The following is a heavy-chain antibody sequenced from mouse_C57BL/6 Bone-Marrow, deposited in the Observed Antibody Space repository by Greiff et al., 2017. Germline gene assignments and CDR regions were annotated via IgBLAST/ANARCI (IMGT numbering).Heavy chain of an antibody. CDR1: GFNIKDDY. D-gene: IGHD1-1*01. CDR3: TNYYGSNWYFDV. J-gene: IGHJ1*03. CDR2: IDPENGDT. Sequence: VQLQQSGAELVRPGASVKLSCTASGFNIKDDYMHWVKQRPEQGLEWIGWIDPENGDTEYASKFKGKATITADTSSNTAYLQLSRLTSEDTAVYYCTNYYGSNWYFDVWGTGTTVTVSS. V-gene: IGHV14-4*01.